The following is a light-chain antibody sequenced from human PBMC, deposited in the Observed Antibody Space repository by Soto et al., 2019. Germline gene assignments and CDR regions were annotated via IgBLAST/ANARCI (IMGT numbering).Light chain of an antibody. Sequence: QPVMTQPPSASGTPGPRVTISCSGSSSNIGSNPVNWYQQLPGTAPKLLIYSNNQRPSGVPDRFSGSKSGTSASLAISGLQSEDEADYYCAAWDDSLNGYVFGTGTKVTVL. CDR2: SNN. CDR3: AAWDDSLNGYV. J-gene: IGLJ1*01. CDR1: SSNIGSNP. V-gene: IGLV1-44*01.